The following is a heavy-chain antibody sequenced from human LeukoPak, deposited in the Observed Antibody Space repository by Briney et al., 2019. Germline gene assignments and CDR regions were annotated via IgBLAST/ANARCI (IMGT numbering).Heavy chain of an antibody. J-gene: IGHJ5*02. Sequence: PGGSLRLSCAASGFTFGGYSMSWVRQAPGKGPEWLSYISSSSGTIYYADSVKGRFTISRDNAENSLYLQLNSLRDEDTAVYYCAREVGSSSRFDPWGQGTLVTVSS. D-gene: IGHD6-13*01. V-gene: IGHV3-48*02. CDR3: AREVGSSSRFDP. CDR1: GFTFGGYS. CDR2: ISSSSGTI.